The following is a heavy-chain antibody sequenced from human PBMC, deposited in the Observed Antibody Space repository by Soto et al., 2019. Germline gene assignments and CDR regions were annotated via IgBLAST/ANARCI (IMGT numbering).Heavy chain of an antibody. V-gene: IGHV1-18*01. D-gene: IGHD6-19*01. CDR2: ISAYNGNT. J-gene: IGHJ6*02. CDR1: GYTFTSYG. Sequence: QVQLVQSGAEVKKPGASVKVSCKASGYTFTSYGISWVRQAPGQGLEWMGWISAYNGNTNYAQKLQGRVTMTTDTPTSTAYMELRSLRSDDTAVYYCARAAVWYSSGVGDGGMDVWGQGTTVTVSS. CDR3: ARAAVWYSSGVGDGGMDV.